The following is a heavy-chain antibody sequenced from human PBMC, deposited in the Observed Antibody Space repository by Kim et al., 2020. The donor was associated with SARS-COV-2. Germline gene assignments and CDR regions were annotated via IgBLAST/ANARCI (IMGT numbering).Heavy chain of an antibody. Sequence: ASLKVSCKASGYTFTSRVINWLRQAPGQGLEWMGWIDTDTGTPAYAQGFTGLFVFSLDTSVTTAYLQISSLKAEDTAVYFCARGTYIRGYDYVSWFDPWGRGTLVTVSS. J-gene: IGHJ5*02. CDR2: IDTDTGTP. CDR3: ARGTYIRGYDYVSWFDP. D-gene: IGHD3-22*01. CDR1: GYTFTSRV. V-gene: IGHV7-4-1*02.